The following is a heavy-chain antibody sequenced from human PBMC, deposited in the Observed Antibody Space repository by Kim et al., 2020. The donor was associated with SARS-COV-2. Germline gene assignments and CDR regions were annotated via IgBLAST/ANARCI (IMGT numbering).Heavy chain of an antibody. Sequence: GGSLRLSCAASGFTFSDYDMHWVRQAPGKGLEWVAVISYDGSNKYYADSVKGRFAISRDNSKNTLYVQMNSLRPEDTAVYYCAKLAIAAPADYLGQGTLV. J-gene: IGHJ4*02. CDR2: ISYDGSNK. CDR1: GFTFSDYD. V-gene: IGHV3-30*18. D-gene: IGHD6-13*01. CDR3: AKLAIAAPADY.